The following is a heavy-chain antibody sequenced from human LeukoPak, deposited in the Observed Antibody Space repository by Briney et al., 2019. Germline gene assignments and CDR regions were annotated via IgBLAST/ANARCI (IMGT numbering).Heavy chain of an antibody. CDR3: IKDGGKDGNTAFDS. V-gene: IGHV3-72*01. D-gene: IGHD3-16*01. J-gene: IGHJ3*01. CDR1: TLALSDHF. CDR2: SRSKTRSYTT. Sequence: GGSLRLSCTASTLALSDHFIDWVRQSPGKGLEWVGRSRSKTRSYTTEFAASVKGRFTLSRDDSKNSVYLQMNSLQTEDTAVYFCIKDGGKDGNTAFDSWGQGTMVTASS.